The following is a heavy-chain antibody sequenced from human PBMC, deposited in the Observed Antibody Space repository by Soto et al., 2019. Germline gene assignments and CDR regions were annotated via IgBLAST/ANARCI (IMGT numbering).Heavy chain of an antibody. CDR2: IKSKTDGGTT. CDR1: GFTFSNAW. Sequence: GGSLRLSCAASGFTFSNAWMNWVRQAPGKGLEWVGRIKSKTDGGTTDYAAPVKGRFTISRDDSKNTLYLQMNSLKTEDTAVYYCTTDGFPGGGYYYTNYYYGMDVWGQGTTVTVS. CDR3: TTDGFPGGGYYYTNYYYGMDV. J-gene: IGHJ6*02. V-gene: IGHV3-15*07. D-gene: IGHD3-22*01.